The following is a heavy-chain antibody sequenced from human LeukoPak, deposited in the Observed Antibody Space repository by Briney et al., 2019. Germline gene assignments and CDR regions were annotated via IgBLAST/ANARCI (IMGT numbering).Heavy chain of an antibody. CDR3: ACTPRPGITMVRGVDEPFFDY. CDR2: ISYDGSNK. D-gene: IGHD3-10*01. V-gene: IGHV3-30*03. J-gene: IGHJ4*02. Sequence: PGGSLRLSCAASGFTFSSYGMHWVRQAPGKGLEWVAVISYDGSNKYYADSVKGRFTISRDNAKNSLYLQMNSLRAEDTAVYYCACTPRPGITMVRGVDEPFFDYWGQGTLVTVSS. CDR1: GFTFSSYG.